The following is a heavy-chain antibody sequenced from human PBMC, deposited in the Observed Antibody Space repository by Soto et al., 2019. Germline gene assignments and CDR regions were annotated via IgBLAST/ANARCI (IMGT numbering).Heavy chain of an antibody. CDR3: AGTTTDIVLMVYARIGGAFDI. CDR2: IDYRGST. J-gene: IGHJ3*02. V-gene: IGHV4-39*01. D-gene: IGHD2-8*01. Sequence: QLHLPESGPGLVKPSETLSLTCTVSGGSISSSSYYWGWIRQPPGKGLEWIGSIDYRGSTYYNPSLKSRVTISVDTSKNQFSRKLSSVTAADTAVYYCAGTTTDIVLMVYARIGGAFDIWGQGTMVTVSS. CDR1: GGSISSSSYY.